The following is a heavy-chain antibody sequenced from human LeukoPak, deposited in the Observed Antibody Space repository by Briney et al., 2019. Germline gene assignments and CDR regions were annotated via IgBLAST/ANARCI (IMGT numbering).Heavy chain of an antibody. CDR3: AREEYSYGYRPTFVGFDP. CDR1: GYTFTGYY. CDR2: INPNSGVT. V-gene: IGHV1-2*02. J-gene: IGHJ5*02. D-gene: IGHD5-18*01. Sequence: ASVKVSCKASGYTFTGYYVHWVRQAPGQGLEWMGWINPNSGVTNYAQKFQGRVTLTRDTSITTAYMELSRLNSDDTAVYYCAREEYSYGYRPTFVGFDPWGQGTLVTVSS.